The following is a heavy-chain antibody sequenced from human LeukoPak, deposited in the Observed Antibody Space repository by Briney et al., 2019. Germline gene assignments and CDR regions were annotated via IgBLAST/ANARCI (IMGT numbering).Heavy chain of an antibody. CDR1: GGSISSYY. V-gene: IGHV4-59*01. CDR3: ARVYYDSRGGAFDI. J-gene: IGHJ3*02. CDR2: IYYSGST. Sequence: SETLSLTCTVSGGSISSYYWSWIRQPPGKGLEWIGYIYYSGSTNYNPSLKSRVTISVDTSKNQFSLKLSSVTAADTAVYYCARVYYDSRGGAFDIWGQGTMVTVSS. D-gene: IGHD3-22*01.